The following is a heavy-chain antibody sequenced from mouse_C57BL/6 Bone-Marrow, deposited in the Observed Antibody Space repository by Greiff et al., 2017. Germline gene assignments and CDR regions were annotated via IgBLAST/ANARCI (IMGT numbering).Heavy chain of an antibody. CDR1: GYTFTDYY. CDR2: IYPGSGNT. D-gene: IGHD1-1*01. V-gene: IGHV1-76*01. Sequence: VQLVESGAELVRPGASVKLSCKASGYTFTDYYINWVKQRPGQGLEWIARIYPGSGNTYYNEKFKGKATLTAEKSSSTAYMQLSSLTSEDSAVYFCARFEDYYGSYWYFDVWGTGTTVTVSS. J-gene: IGHJ1*03. CDR3: ARFEDYYGSYWYFDV.